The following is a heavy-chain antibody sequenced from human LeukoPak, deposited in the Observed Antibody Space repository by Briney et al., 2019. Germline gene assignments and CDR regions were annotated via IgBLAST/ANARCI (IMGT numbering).Heavy chain of an antibody. D-gene: IGHD3-10*01. J-gene: IGHJ4*02. CDR1: GGSFSGYY. CDR3: ARRVVRGVITYYFDH. CDR2: INHSGST. Sequence: PSETLSLTCAVYGGSFSGYYWSWIRQPPGKGLEWIGEINHSGSTNYNPSLKSRVTISVDTSKNQFSLKLSSVTAADTAVYYCARRVVRGVITYYFDHWGQGTLVTVSS. V-gene: IGHV4-34*01.